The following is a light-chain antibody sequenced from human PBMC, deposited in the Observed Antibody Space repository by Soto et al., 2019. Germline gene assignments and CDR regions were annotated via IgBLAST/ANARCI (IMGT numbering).Light chain of an antibody. CDR1: QSISSY. CDR2: AAS. Sequence: DIQMTQTPSSLSASVGDRVTITCLASQSISSYLNWYQQKPGKAPKLLIYAASSLQSGVPSRFSGSGSGTDFTLTISSLQPEDFATYYCQQSYSTPPITFGQVRRLEVK. V-gene: IGKV1-39*01. J-gene: IGKJ5*01. CDR3: QQSYSTPPIT.